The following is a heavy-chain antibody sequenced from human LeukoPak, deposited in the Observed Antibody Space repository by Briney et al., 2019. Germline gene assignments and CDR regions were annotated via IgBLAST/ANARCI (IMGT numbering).Heavy chain of an antibody. CDR1: GFTLSRYA. CDR2: ISGSGGST. CDR3: AKDPDIVGATTPDY. J-gene: IGHJ4*02. D-gene: IGHD1-26*01. V-gene: IGHV3-23*01. Sequence: GGSLTLSCAASGFTLSRYAMSWVRQAPGRGLEWVSAISGSGGSTYYADSVKGRFTISRDNSKNTLYLQMNSLRAEDTAVYYCAKDPDIVGATTPDYWGQGTLVTVSS.